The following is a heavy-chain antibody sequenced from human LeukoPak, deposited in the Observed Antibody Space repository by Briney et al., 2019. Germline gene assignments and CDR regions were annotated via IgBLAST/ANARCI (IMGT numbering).Heavy chain of an antibody. V-gene: IGHV4-34*01. CDR1: GESFSGCY. J-gene: IGHJ5*02. Sequence: SETLSLTCAVYGESFSGCYWSWIRQLPGKGLEWIGEINHSGSTNYDLSLKSRVTISVDTSKNQFSLKLSSVTAADTAVYYCARQPPSMAPWFDPRGQGTLVTVSS. D-gene: IGHD2/OR15-2a*01. CDR3: ARQPPSMAPWFDP. CDR2: INHSGST.